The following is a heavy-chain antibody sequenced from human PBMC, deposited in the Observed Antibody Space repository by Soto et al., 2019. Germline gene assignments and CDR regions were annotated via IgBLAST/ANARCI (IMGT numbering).Heavy chain of an antibody. J-gene: IGHJ4*02. V-gene: IGHV1-2*04. CDR1: GYTFTGYY. CDR3: ARNPSPIRYFDWLLRDDYFDY. Sequence: ASVKVSCKASGYTFTGYYMHWVRQAPGQGLEWMGWINPNSGGTNYAQKFQGWVTMTRDTSISTAYMELSRLRSDDTAVYYCARNPSPIRYFDWLLRDDYFDYWGQGTLVTVSS. D-gene: IGHD3-9*01. CDR2: INPNSGGT.